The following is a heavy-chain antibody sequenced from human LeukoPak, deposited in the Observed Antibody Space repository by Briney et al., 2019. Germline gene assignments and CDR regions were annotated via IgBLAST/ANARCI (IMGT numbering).Heavy chain of an antibody. CDR3: ARELRKVKGTKDY. J-gene: IGHJ4*02. CDR2: IKQDGSEK. Sequence: GGSLRLPCAASGFTFSSYWMSWVRQAPGKGLEWVANIKQDGSEKYYVDSVKGRFTISRDNAKNLVYLQVNSLRAEDTAVYYCARELRKVKGTKDYWGQGTLVTVSS. CDR1: GFTFSSYW. D-gene: IGHD1-1*01. V-gene: IGHV3-7*01.